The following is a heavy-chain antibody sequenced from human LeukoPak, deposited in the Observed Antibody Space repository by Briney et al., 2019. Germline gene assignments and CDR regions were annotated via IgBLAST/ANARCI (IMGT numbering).Heavy chain of an antibody. CDR1: GFTFSDYY. J-gene: IGHJ2*01. CDR3: ARDGGVYWYFDL. D-gene: IGHD3-16*01. Sequence: GGSLRLSCVASGFTFSDYYMSWIRQAPGKGLEWVSYISSSGRTIYDADSVKGRFTISRDNAKNSLYLQMNSLKAEDTAVYYCARDGGVYWYFDLWGRGTLVTVSS. V-gene: IGHV3-11*04. CDR2: ISSSGRTI.